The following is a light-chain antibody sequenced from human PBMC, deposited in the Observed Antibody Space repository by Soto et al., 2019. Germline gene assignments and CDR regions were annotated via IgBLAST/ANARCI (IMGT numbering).Light chain of an antibody. Sequence: QSALTQPASVSGSPGQSITISCTGTSSDVGSYNLVSWYQQHPGEAPKLMIYEGSKRPSGVSNRFSGSKSGSTASLTISGLQAEDEADYYCCSYAGSSTSVFGTGTKVTVL. CDR3: CSYAGSSTSV. CDR1: SSDVGSYNL. V-gene: IGLV2-23*01. CDR2: EGS. J-gene: IGLJ1*01.